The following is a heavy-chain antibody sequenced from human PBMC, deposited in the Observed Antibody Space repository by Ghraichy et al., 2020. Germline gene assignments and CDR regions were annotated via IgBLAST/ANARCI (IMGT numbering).Heavy chain of an antibody. V-gene: IGHV3-21*01. D-gene: IGHD4-17*01. CDR2: ISSSGHYI. Sequence: LSLTCAASTFTFSSYTMNWVRQAPVKGLEWVSSISSSGHYIYYADSVKGRFTVSRDNAKNSLYLQMNNLRAEDTAVYYCARDMWTLTTKRGDFDYWGQGTLVTVSS. CDR3: ARDMWTLTTKRGDFDY. CDR1: TFTFSSYT. J-gene: IGHJ4*02.